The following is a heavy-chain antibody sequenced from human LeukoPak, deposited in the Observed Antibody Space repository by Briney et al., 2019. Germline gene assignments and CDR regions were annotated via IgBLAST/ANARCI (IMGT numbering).Heavy chain of an antibody. J-gene: IGHJ5*02. D-gene: IGHD4-17*01. CDR2: IYYSGST. CDR1: GGSISSYY. Sequence: SETLSLTCTVSGGSISSYYWSWIRQPPGKGLEWIGYIYYSGSTNYNPSLKSRVTISVDTSKNQFSLKLSSVTAADTAVYYCAREGYGDDWFDPWGQGTLVTVSS. CDR3: AREGYGDDWFDP. V-gene: IGHV4-59*01.